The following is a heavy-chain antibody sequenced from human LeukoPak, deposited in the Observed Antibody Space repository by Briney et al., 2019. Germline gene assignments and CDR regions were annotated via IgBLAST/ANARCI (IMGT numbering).Heavy chain of an antibody. Sequence: SETLSLTCTVSGGSISSSSYYWGWIRQPPGKGLEWIGSIYYSGSTYYNPSLKSRVTISVDTSKNQFSLNLSSVTAADTAVYYCARDRRYYDSSAYIGGFDYWGQGTLVTVSS. CDR1: GGSISSSSYY. CDR2: IYYSGST. CDR3: ARDRRYYDSSAYIGGFDY. D-gene: IGHD3-22*01. V-gene: IGHV4-39*07. J-gene: IGHJ4*02.